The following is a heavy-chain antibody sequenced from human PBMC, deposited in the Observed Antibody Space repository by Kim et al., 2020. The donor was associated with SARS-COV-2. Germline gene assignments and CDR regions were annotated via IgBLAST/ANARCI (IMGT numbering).Heavy chain of an antibody. CDR3: ARDPRWGDDFWSGPHWFDP. CDR1: GFTFSSYW. V-gene: IGHV3-7*01. D-gene: IGHD3-3*01. J-gene: IGHJ5*02. CDR2: IKQDGSEK. Sequence: GGSLRLSCAASGFTFSSYWMSWVRQAPGKGLEWVANIKQDGSEKYYVDSVKGRFTISRDNAKNSLYLQMNSLRAEDTAVYYCARDPRWGDDFWSGPHWFDPWGQGTLVTVSS.